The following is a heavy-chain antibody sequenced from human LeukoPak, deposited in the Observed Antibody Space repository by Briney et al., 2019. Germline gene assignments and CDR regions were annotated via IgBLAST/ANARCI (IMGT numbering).Heavy chain of an antibody. V-gene: IGHV4-59*01. CDR1: GGSISSYY. CDR3: ARDRASTWYFDY. J-gene: IGHJ4*02. CDR2: IYYSGST. Sequence: SETLSLTCTVSGGSISSYYWSWIRQPPGKGLERIGYIYYSGSTNYNPSLKSRVTISVDTSKNQFSLKLSSVTAADTAVYYCARDRASTWYFDYWGQGTLVTVSS.